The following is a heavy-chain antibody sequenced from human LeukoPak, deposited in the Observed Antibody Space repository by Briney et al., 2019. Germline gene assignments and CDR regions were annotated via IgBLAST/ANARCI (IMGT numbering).Heavy chain of an antibody. V-gene: IGHV4-39*01. CDR3: ATVYSSSSKEVWHYMDV. J-gene: IGHJ6*03. CDR2: IYYSGST. Sequence: SETLSLTCTVSGGSVSSSHYWGWIRQPPGKGLEWIGSIYYSGSTYYNPSLKSRVTISVDTSKNQFSLKLSSVTAADTAVYYCATVYSSSSKEVWHYMDVWGKGTTVTVSS. CDR1: GGSVSSSHY. D-gene: IGHD6-6*01.